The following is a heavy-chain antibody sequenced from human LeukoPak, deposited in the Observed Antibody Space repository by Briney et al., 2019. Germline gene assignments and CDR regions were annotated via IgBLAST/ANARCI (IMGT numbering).Heavy chain of an antibody. CDR2: IYYSGST. J-gene: IGHJ4*02. CDR1: GGSISSYY. CDR3: ARYYCSGGTCYSFDY. V-gene: IGHV4-59*01. D-gene: IGHD2-15*01. Sequence: PSETLSLTCTVSGGSISSYYWSWTRQPPGKGLEWIGYIYYSGSTNYNPSLKSRVTISVDTSKNQFSLKLSSVTAADTAVYYCARYYCSGGTCYSFDYWGQGTLVTVSS.